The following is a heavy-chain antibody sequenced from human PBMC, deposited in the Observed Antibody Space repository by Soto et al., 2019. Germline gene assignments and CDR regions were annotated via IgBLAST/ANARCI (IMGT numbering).Heavy chain of an antibody. CDR3: ARERYCSSTSCSQGAYYYGMDV. V-gene: IGHV3-33*01. J-gene: IGHJ6*02. CDR2: IWYDGSNK. D-gene: IGHD2-2*01. CDR1: GFTFSSYG. Sequence: PGGSLRLSXAASGFTFSSYGMHWVRQAPGKGLEWVAVIWYDGSNKYYADSVKGRFTISRDNSKNTLYLQMNSLRAEDTAVYYCARERYCSSTSCSQGAYYYGMDVWGQGTTVTVSS.